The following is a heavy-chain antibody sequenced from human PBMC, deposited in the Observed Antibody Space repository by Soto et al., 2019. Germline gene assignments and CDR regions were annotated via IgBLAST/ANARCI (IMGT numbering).Heavy chain of an antibody. Sequence: SETLSLTCTVSGGSISSSSYHWDWIRQPPGQGLEWIGNIFSSGNTYYNPSLKSRVTISVDTSRNQLSLKMRSVTAADTAMYYCARQCYYGWGRQIDLWGQGTLVTVSS. D-gene: IGHD3-10*01. V-gene: IGHV4-39*01. CDR3: ARQCYYGWGRQIDL. CDR2: IFSSGNT. CDR1: GGSISSSSYH. J-gene: IGHJ5*02.